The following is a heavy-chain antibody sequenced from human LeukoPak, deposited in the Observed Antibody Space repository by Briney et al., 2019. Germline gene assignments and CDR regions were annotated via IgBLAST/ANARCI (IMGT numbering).Heavy chain of an antibody. Sequence: GGSLRLSCAASGFTFDDYAMHWVRQAPGKGLEWVSGISWNSGSIGYADSVKGRFTISRDNAKNSLYLQMNSLRAEDTALYYCAKDAGGWYGYYYYMDVWGKGTTVTISS. D-gene: IGHD6-19*01. CDR3: AKDAGGWYGYYYYMDV. CDR1: GFTFDDYA. V-gene: IGHV3-9*01. J-gene: IGHJ6*03. CDR2: ISWNSGSI.